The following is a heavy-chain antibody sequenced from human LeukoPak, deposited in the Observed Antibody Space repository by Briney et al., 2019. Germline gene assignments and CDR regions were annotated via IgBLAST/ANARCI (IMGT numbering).Heavy chain of an antibody. V-gene: IGHV3-33*01. CDR1: EFAFSTYG. CDR3: ARVRYSYGKTAFDY. CDR2: IWNDGSKT. Sequence: GGSLRLSCITSEFAFSTYGMHWVRQAPGKGLEWVALIWNDGSKTYHAESVKDRFTISRDNSQNTLYLQMNSLRAEDTAVYYCARVRYSYGKTAFDYWGQGTLVTVSS. D-gene: IGHD5-18*01. J-gene: IGHJ4*02.